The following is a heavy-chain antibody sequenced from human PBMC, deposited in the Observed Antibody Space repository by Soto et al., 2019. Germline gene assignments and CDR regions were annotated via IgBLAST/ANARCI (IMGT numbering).Heavy chain of an antibody. CDR2: ISWNSGSI. J-gene: IGHJ6*02. Sequence: EVPLVESGGGLVQPGRSLRLSCAASGFTFDDYAMHWVRQAPGKGLEWVSGISWNSGSIGYADSVKGRFTISRDNAKNYLYLQMNSLRAEDTALYYCAKDISGWYFYYGMDVWGQGTTVTVSS. CDR3: AKDISGWYFYYGMDV. CDR1: GFTFDDYA. V-gene: IGHV3-9*01. D-gene: IGHD6-19*01.